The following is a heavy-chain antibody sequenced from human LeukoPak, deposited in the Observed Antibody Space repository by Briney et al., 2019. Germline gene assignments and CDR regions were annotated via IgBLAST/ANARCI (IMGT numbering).Heavy chain of an antibody. D-gene: IGHD2-15*01. CDR1: GFIFSNYW. CDR2: MKGDGSEI. CDR3: ARGLGWLLLDY. Sequence: GGSLRLSCAASGFIFSNYWMDWVRQVPGKGLEWVANMKGDGSEIYYVDSVKGRFTISRDNAKNSLYLQMNNLRAEDTAIYYCARGLGWLLLDYWGQGTLVTVSS. J-gene: IGHJ4*02. V-gene: IGHV3-7*03.